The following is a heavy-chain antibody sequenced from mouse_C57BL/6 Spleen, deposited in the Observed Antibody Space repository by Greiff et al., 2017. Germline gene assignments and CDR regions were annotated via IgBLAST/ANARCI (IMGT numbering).Heavy chain of an antibody. CDR3: ARDDGYYVLAY. V-gene: IGHV1-52*01. D-gene: IGHD2-3*01. CDR1: GYTFTSYW. CDR2: IDPSDSET. J-gene: IGHJ3*01. Sequence: QVQLQQPGAELVRPGSSVKLSCKASGYTFTSYWMHWVKQRPIQGLEWIGNIDPSDSETHYNQKFKDKATLTVDKSSSTAYMQLSSLTYEDSAVYYCARDDGYYVLAYWGQGTLVTVSA.